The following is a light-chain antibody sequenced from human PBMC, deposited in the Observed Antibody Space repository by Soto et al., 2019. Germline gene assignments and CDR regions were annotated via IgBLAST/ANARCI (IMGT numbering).Light chain of an antibody. CDR2: DAS. Sequence: DIQMTQSPSTLSATVGDRVTITCRASQSISSGLAWYQQKPGKAPKLLIYDASSLESGVPSRFSGSGSGTELTLTISSLQPDDFATYYCQQYNSYGTFGQGTKVELK. J-gene: IGKJ1*01. CDR3: QQYNSYGT. V-gene: IGKV1-5*01. CDR1: QSISSG.